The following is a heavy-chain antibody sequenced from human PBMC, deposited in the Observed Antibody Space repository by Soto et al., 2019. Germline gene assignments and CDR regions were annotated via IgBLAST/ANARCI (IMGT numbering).Heavy chain of an antibody. Sequence: GESLKISCKGSGYSFTSYWIGWVRQMPGKGLEWMGIIYPGDSDTRYSPSFQGQVTISADKSISTAYLQWSSLKASDTAMYYCASSYCSSTSCSVQMWAFDIWGQGTMVTVSS. J-gene: IGHJ3*02. CDR3: ASSYCSSTSCSVQMWAFDI. V-gene: IGHV5-51*01. CDR2: IYPGDSDT. CDR1: GYSFTSYW. D-gene: IGHD2-2*01.